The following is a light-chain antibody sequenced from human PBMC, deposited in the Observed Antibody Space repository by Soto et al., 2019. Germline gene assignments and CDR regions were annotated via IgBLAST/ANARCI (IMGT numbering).Light chain of an antibody. J-gene: IGKJ1*01. CDR1: QSISSW. CDR2: DAS. CDR3: QQYNSYWT. Sequence: DIQMTRSPSTLSASVGDRVTITCRASQSISSWLAWYQQKSGKAPKLLIYDASSLESGVPSRFSGSGSGTEFTLTNSSLQPDDFATYYCQQYNSYWTFGQGTKVEIK. V-gene: IGKV1-5*01.